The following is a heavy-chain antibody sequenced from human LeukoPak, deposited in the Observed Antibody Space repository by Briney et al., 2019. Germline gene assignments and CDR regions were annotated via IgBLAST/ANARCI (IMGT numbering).Heavy chain of an antibody. D-gene: IGHD3-22*01. CDR1: GGSISSYY. CDR3: AGQKGAYYYDSSGPL. Sequence: SETLSLTCTVSGGSISSYYWSWIRQPPGKGLEWIGYIYYSGSTNCNPSLKSRVTISVDTSKNQFSLRLSSVTAADTAVYYCAGQKGAYYYDSSGPLWGQGTLVTVSS. V-gene: IGHV4-59*01. CDR2: IYYSGST. J-gene: IGHJ4*02.